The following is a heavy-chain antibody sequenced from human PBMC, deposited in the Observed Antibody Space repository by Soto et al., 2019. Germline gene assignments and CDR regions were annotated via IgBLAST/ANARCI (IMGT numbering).Heavy chain of an antibody. CDR3: ARDPYYYDSIFGLSPYAPMY. V-gene: IGHV3-30-3*01. D-gene: IGHD3-22*01. J-gene: IGHJ4*02. CDR2: ISYDGSNK. Sequence: SLRLSCAASGFTFSSYAMHWVRQAPGKGLEWVAVISYDGSNKYYADSVKGRFTISRDNSKNTLYLQMNSLRAEDTAVYYCARDPYYYDSIFGLSPYAPMYWGQGTLVTVSS. CDR1: GFTFSSYA.